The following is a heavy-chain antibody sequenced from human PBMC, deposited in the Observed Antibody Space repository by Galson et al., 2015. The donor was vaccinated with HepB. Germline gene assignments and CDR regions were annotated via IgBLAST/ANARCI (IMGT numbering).Heavy chain of an antibody. CDR2: INPSGGST. D-gene: IGHD3-22*01. J-gene: IGHJ4*02. CDR3: ARDGQSYDSSGYPRLWDY. Sequence: SVKVSCKASGYTFTSYYMHWVRQAPGQGLEWMGIINPSGGSTSYAQKFQGRVTMTRDTSTSTVYMELSSLRSEDTAVYYCARDGQSYDSSGYPRLWDYWGQGTLVTVSS. V-gene: IGHV1-46*01. CDR1: GYTFTSYY.